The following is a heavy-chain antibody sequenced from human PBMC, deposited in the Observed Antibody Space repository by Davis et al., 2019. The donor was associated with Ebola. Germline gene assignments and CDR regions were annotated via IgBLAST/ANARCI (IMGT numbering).Heavy chain of an antibody. CDR2: IRSGSGVI. Sequence: GESLKISCAASGFTFSDYSMQWVRQAPGKGLEWVSYIRSGSGVIYYRDSVKGRLTISRDNSKNTLYLQMNSLRAEDTAIYYCAKHQLYCSTTSCYLWGQGTMVTVSS. CDR3: AKHQLYCSTTSCYL. V-gene: IGHV3-48*01. CDR1: GFTFSDYS. J-gene: IGHJ3*01. D-gene: IGHD2-2*01.